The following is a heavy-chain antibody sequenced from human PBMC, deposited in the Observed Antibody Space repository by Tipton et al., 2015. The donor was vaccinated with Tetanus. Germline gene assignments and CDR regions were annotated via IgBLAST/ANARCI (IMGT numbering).Heavy chain of an antibody. Sequence: TLSLTCAVSGGSISSGGFYWTWIRQPPGKGLEWIGYIFDTGSTNYNPSLKSRVTMSVDTSKNQFSLHLTSVTAADTAVYYCARGWGSSWYYFDNWGQGTLVTVSS. D-gene: IGHD6-13*01. V-gene: IGHV4-61*08. CDR1: GGSISSGGFY. CDR3: ARGWGSSWYYFDN. J-gene: IGHJ4*02. CDR2: IFDTGST.